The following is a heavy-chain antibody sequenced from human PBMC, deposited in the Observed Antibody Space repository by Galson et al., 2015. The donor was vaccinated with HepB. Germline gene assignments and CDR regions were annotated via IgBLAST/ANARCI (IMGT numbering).Heavy chain of an antibody. CDR1: GGSISSSSYY. J-gene: IGHJ4*02. CDR3: ARREDYGDYWGY. D-gene: IGHD4-17*01. Sequence: ETLSLTCTVSGGSISSSSYYWGWIRQPPGKGLEWIGSIYYSGSTYYNPSLRSRVTISVDTSKNQFSLKLSSVTAADTAVYYCARREDYGDYWGYWGQGTLVTVSS. V-gene: IGHV4-39*01. CDR2: IYYSGST.